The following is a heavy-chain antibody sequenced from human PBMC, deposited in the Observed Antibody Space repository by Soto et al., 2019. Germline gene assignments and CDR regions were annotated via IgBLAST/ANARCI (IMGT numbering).Heavy chain of an antibody. J-gene: IGHJ5*02. CDR3: ARERGYSSSSNWFDP. D-gene: IGHD6-6*01. V-gene: IGHV4-30-2*01. CDR1: GGSISSGGYS. CDR2: IYHSGST. Sequence: QLQLQESGSGLVKPSQTLSLTCAVSGGSISSGGYSWSWIRQPPGKGLEWIGYIYHSGSTYYNPSRKSRVTIAVDRSKNQFSLKRSSVTAADTAVYYCARERGYSSSSNWFDPWGQGTLVTVSS.